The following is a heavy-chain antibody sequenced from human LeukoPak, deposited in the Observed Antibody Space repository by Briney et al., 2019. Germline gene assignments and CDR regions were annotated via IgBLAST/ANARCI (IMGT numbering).Heavy chain of an antibody. J-gene: IGHJ5*02. Sequence: ASVKVSCKASGYTFTSYGINWVRQATGQGLEWMGWMNPNSGNTGYAQKFQGRVTMTRNTSISTAYMELSSLRSEDTAVYYCARDHYYGSGSYYFPNWFDPWGQGTLVTVSS. D-gene: IGHD3-10*01. V-gene: IGHV1-8*01. CDR3: ARDHYYGSGSYYFPNWFDP. CDR1: GYTFTSYG. CDR2: MNPNSGNT.